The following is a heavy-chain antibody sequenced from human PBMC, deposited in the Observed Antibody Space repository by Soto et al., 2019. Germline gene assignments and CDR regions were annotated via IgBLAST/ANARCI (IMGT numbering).Heavy chain of an antibody. CDR1: GFSLSTRDVG. CDR3: APCRGGVASF. J-gene: IGHJ4*02. D-gene: IGHD2-2*01. CDR2: VYWDDDK. Sequence: QITLNESGPTLVKPTQTLTLTCTFSGFSLSTRDVGVGWIRQTPGEALEWLGVVYWDDDKTYRPSLKSRLTITKDTSKNQVVLRMTKMDPVDTATYYCAPCRGGVASFWGQGTLVTVSS. V-gene: IGHV2-5*02.